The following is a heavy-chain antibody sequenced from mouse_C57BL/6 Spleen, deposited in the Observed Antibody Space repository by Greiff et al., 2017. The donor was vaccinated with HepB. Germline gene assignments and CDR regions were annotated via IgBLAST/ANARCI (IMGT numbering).Heavy chain of an antibody. CDR3: ARIITTVVDPYYFDY. CDR2: IGPGSGST. D-gene: IGHD1-1*01. Sequence: QVQLQQSGAELVKPGASVKISCKASGYTFTDYYINWVKQRPGQGLEWIGKIGPGSGSTYYNEKFKGKATLTADKSSSTAYMELRSLTSEDSAVYFCARIITTVVDPYYFDYWGQGTTLTVSS. J-gene: IGHJ2*01. CDR1: GYTFTDYY. V-gene: IGHV1-77*01.